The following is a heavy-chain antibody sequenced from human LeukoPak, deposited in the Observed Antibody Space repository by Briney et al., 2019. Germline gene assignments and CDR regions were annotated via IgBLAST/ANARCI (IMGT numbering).Heavy chain of an antibody. V-gene: IGHV4-59*12. CDR1: GGSISGYY. Sequence: SETLSLTCTVSGGSISGYYWSWIRQPPGKGLEWIGYIYYSGSTNYNPSLKSRVTISVDTSKNQFSLKLSSVTAADTAVYYCARGRVVPAAQRFPYFDYWGQGTLVTVSP. D-gene: IGHD2-2*01. CDR3: ARGRVVPAAQRFPYFDY. CDR2: IYYSGST. J-gene: IGHJ4*02.